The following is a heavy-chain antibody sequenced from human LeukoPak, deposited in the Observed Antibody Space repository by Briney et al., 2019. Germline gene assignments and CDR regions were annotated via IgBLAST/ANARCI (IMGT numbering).Heavy chain of an antibody. CDR3: ARAGREDAYAIGVFYFDF. CDR2: IKQDGSKK. V-gene: IGHV3-7*01. Sequence: PGGSLRLSCAASGFTFSNYWMNWVRQAPGKGLEWVANIKQDGSKKHYVDSVKGRFTISRDNAKNSLYLQMNSLRAEDTAVYYCARAGREDAYAIGVFYFDFCGQGTLVPVSS. D-gene: IGHD5-24*01. J-gene: IGHJ4*02. CDR1: GFTFSNYW.